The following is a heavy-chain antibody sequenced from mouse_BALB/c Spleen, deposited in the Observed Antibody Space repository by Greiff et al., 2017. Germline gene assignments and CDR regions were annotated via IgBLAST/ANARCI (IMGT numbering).Heavy chain of an antibody. J-gene: IGHJ3*01. Sequence: EVKVVESGGGLVKPGGSLKLSCAASGFTFSDYYMYWVRQTPEKRLEWVATISDGGSYTYYPDSVKGRFTIFRDNAKNNLYLQMSSLKSEDTAMYYCARGGFAYWGQGTLVTVSA. CDR3: ARGGFAY. CDR2: ISDGGSYT. V-gene: IGHV5-4*02. CDR1: GFTFSDYY.